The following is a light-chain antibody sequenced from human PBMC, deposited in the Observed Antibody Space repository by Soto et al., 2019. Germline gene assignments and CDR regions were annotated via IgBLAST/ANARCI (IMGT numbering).Light chain of an antibody. CDR3: QQSYMDPIT. Sequence: IKMTKSSACRSASAGSRVSITCRANQSISDYLNLYQQKPGKAPNLLIYDASRLQSGVPSRFSGSGGGTDFTLSISSVQPQDFATYLCQQSYMDPITFGQGTRLEI. CDR2: DAS. J-gene: IGKJ5*01. V-gene: IGKV1-39*01. CDR1: QSISDY.